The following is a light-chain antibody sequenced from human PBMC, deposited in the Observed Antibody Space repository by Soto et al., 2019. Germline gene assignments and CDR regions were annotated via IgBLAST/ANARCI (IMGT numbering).Light chain of an antibody. CDR1: SSDVGGYNY. Sequence: QSVLTQPASVSGSPGQSITTSCTGTSSDVGGYNYVSWYQLHPGKAPKLIIYEVSNRPSGVSNRFSGSKSGNTASLTISGLQAEDEADYYCSSYRSSTAYVFGTGTKVTVL. V-gene: IGLV2-14*01. J-gene: IGLJ1*01. CDR2: EVS. CDR3: SSYRSSTAYV.